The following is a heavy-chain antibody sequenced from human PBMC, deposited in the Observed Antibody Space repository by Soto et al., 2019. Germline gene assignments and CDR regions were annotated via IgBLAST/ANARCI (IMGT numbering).Heavy chain of an antibody. D-gene: IGHD5-12*01. CDR3: ARGLQRRVGGYKGLGHHGMDV. CDR2: ISHSGST. V-gene: IGHV4-34*01. Sequence: QVQLQQWGAGLLKPSETLSLTCAVYGGSFSDYFWSWIRQPPSKGLEWIGEISHSGSTSYNPSLKSRVTISVDTSKNQFVLNLSSVTAADTAVYYCARGLQRRVGGYKGLGHHGMDVWGQGTTVTVSS. CDR1: GGSFSDYF. J-gene: IGHJ6*02.